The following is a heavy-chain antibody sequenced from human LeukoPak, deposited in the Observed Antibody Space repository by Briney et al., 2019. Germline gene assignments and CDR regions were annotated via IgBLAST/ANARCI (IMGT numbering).Heavy chain of an antibody. CDR3: ARVEGWELLLHLFDY. CDR1: GFTFDDYG. V-gene: IGHV3-20*04. Sequence: GGSLRLSCAASGFTFDDYGMSWLLQAPVKGLYLVSCINCNGCSTCYADSVQGRFTISRDNAKNSLYLQMNSLRAADPALYYCARVEGWELLLHLFDYWGQGTLVKVSS. CDR2: INCNGCST. J-gene: IGHJ4*02. D-gene: IGHD1-26*01.